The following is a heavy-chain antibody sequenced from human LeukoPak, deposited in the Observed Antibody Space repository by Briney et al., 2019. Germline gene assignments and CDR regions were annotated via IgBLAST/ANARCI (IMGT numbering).Heavy chain of an antibody. CDR3: AKSQGYCSSTSCRPYSTSWPFNY. Sequence: GGSLRLSCAASGFIFDDSAMHWVRQAPGKGLEWVSLISGDGGSTYYADPVKGRFTISRDNSKNSLYLQMNSLRIEDTALYYCAKSQGYCSSTSCRPYSTSWPFNYWGQGTLVTVAS. D-gene: IGHD2-2*01. CDR1: GFIFDDSA. V-gene: IGHV3-43*02. J-gene: IGHJ4*02. CDR2: ISGDGGST.